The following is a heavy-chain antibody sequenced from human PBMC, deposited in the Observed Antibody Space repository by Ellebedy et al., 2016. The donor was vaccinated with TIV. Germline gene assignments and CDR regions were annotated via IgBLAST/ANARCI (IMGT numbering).Heavy chain of an antibody. D-gene: IGHD3-10*01. V-gene: IGHV1-18*01. J-gene: IGHJ4*02. CDR2: ISAYNGNT. CDR1: GYTFTSYG. CDR3: ARGYMVRGVTSFDY. Sequence: ASVKVSCXASGYTFTSYGISWVRQAPGQGLEWMGWISAYNGNTNYAQKLQGRVTMTRDTSTSTVYMELSSLRSEDTAVYYCARGYMVRGVTSFDYWGQGTLVTVSS.